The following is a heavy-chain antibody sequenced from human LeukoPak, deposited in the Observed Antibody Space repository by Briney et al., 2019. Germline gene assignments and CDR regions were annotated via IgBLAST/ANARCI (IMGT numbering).Heavy chain of an antibody. CDR3: ARDSVNVVVPAAIQIDY. J-gene: IGHJ4*02. CDR1: GYTFTSYG. CDR2: ISAYNGNT. D-gene: IGHD2-2*01. Sequence: ASVKVSCKASGYTFTSYGISWVRQAPGQGLEWMGWISAYNGNTNYAQKLQGRVTMTTDTSTSTAYMELRSLRSDDTAVYYCARDSVNVVVPAAIQIDYRGQGTLVTVSS. V-gene: IGHV1-18*01.